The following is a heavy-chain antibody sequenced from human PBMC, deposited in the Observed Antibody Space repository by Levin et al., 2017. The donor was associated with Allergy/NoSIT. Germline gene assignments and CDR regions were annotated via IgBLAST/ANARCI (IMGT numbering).Heavy chain of an antibody. CDR3: ARDRVRFRQWQPDY. D-gene: IGHD6-19*01. J-gene: IGHJ4*02. CDR2: ISYDGSNK. V-gene: IGHV3-30-3*01. CDR1: GFTFSSYA. Sequence: GGSLRLSCAASGFTFSSYAMHWVRQAPGKGLEWVAVISYDGSNKYYADSVKGRFTISRDNSKNTLYLQMNSLRAEDTAVYYCARDRVRFRQWQPDYWGQGTLVTVSS.